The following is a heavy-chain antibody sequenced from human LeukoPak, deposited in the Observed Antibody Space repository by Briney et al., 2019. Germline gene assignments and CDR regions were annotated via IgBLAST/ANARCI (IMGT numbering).Heavy chain of an antibody. CDR2: IYPGDSDT. Sequence: PGESLKISCKGSGYSFTSYWIGWVRQMPGKGLEWMGIIYPGDSDTRYSPSFQGQVTISADKSISTAYLQWSSLKASDTAMYYCASSYGSGSPTGAFDIWGQGTMVTVSS. CDR3: ASSYGSGSPTGAFDI. CDR1: GYSFTSYW. J-gene: IGHJ3*02. D-gene: IGHD3-10*01. V-gene: IGHV5-51*01.